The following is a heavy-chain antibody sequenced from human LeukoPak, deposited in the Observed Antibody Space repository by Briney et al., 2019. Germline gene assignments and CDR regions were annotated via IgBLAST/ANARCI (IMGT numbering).Heavy chain of an antibody. Sequence: SETLSLTCAVYGGSCDDYYCSWIRQPPGKGQEWIGEIHPSGIFYHNPSLMSRVTISIDTSKSQFSLRLTSVTAADTAFYYCARGRDRSKTGDHWGQGSLVTVSS. CDR2: IHPSGIF. CDR3: ARGRDRSKTGDH. D-gene: IGHD5-24*01. J-gene: IGHJ4*02. V-gene: IGHV4-34*01. CDR1: GGSCDDYY.